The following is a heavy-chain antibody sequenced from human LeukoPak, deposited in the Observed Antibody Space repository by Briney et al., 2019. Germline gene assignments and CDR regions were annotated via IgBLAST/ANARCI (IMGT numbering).Heavy chain of an antibody. CDR1: GYTFTSYD. CDR2: MNPNSGNT. J-gene: IGHJ4*02. CDR3: ARKFLGSRGYYFDY. D-gene: IGHD3-10*01. Sequence: ASVKVSCKASGYTFTSYDINWVRQATGQGLEWMGWMNPNSGNTGYAQKFQGRVTMTRNTSRSIAYMELSSLRSEDMAVYYCARKFLGSRGYYFDYRGQGTLVTVSS. V-gene: IGHV1-8*01.